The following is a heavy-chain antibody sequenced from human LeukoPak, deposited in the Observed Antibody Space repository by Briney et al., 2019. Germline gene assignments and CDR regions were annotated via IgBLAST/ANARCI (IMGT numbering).Heavy chain of an antibody. J-gene: IGHJ5*02. CDR2: MYYSGNT. CDR1: GGSIRSYY. CDR3: ARETLRRDFWSGYRNNWFDP. V-gene: IGHV4-59*12. D-gene: IGHD3-3*01. Sequence: KRSDTLSLTCTVSGGSIRSYYWSWLRQPPEKGLEWIGYMYYSGNTNYNPPLKSRVTISVDTSKNQFSLKLSSVTAADTAVYYYARETLRRDFWSGYRNNWFDPWGQGTLVTVSS.